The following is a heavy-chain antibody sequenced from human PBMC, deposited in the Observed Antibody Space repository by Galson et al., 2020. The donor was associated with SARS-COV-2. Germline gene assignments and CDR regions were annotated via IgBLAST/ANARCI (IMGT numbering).Heavy chain of an antibody. Sequence: ASVKVSCTASGYTFTGYYMHWVRQAPGQGLEWMGWINPNSGGTNYAQKFQGRVTMTRDTSISTAYMELSRLRSDDTAVYYCARVVPNSSGWYVYYYGMDVWGQGTTVTVSS. CDR2: INPNSGGT. V-gene: IGHV1-2*02. CDR1: GYTFTGYY. J-gene: IGHJ6*02. D-gene: IGHD6-19*01. CDR3: ARVVPNSSGWYVYYYGMDV.